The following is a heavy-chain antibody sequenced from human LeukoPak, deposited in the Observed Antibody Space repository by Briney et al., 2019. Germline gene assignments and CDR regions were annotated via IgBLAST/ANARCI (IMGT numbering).Heavy chain of an antibody. CDR2: INPNSGGT. CDR3: ARVVPAAISYFDY. V-gene: IGHV1-2*02. CDR1: GYTFTGYY. D-gene: IGHD2-2*01. J-gene: IGHJ4*02. Sequence: PWASVKVSCKASGYTFTGYYMHWVRQAPGQGLEWMGWINPNSGGTNYAQKFQGRVTTTRDTSISTAYMELSRLRSDDTAVYYCARVVPAAISYFDYWGQGTLVTVSS.